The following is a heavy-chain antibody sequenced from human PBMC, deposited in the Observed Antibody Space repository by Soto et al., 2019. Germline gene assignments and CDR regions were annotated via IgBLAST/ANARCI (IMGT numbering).Heavy chain of an antibody. CDR3: ARGREEGGAS. CDR2: INPSGST. J-gene: IGHJ5*02. CDR1: GGSFSGNY. D-gene: IGHD1-26*01. Sequence: QVQLQQWGAGLLKPSETLSLTCGVYGGSFSGNYWNWIRQPPGEGLEWIGEINPSGSTNYSPSLKSRATISADTSKNQFSLKLSSVIAADTAVYYCARGREEGGASWGQGTLVTVSS. V-gene: IGHV4-34*01.